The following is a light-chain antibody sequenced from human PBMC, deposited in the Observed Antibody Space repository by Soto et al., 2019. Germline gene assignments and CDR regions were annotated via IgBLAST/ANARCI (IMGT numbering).Light chain of an antibody. J-gene: IGLJ1*01. Sequence: QSALTQPASVSGSPGQSITISCTGTISDVGGYNFVSWYQQYPGKAPKLMICDVSNRPSGVSTRFSGSKSGNTASLTISGLQAEDEAAYYCSSFTGSNYVFGTGTQVTVL. V-gene: IGLV2-14*03. CDR3: SSFTGSNYV. CDR1: ISDVGGYNF. CDR2: DVS.